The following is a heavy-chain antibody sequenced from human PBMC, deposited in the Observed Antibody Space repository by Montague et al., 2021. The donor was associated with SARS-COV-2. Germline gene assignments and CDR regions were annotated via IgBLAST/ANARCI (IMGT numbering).Heavy chain of an antibody. D-gene: IGHD2-15*01. J-gene: IGHJ6*02. CDR1: GFPFSSYA. Sequence: SLSLSFSASGFPFSSYAMHWVRQAPGKGLEWVAVLSNDANNAYYADSVKGRFTISRDTSKNTLYLQMNSLRAEDTAVYYCARERGPGVYCSGATCTNYYYYYGLDVWGQGTTVTVSS. V-gene: IGHV3-30-3*01. CDR2: LSNDANNA. CDR3: ARERGPGVYCSGATCTNYYYYYGLDV.